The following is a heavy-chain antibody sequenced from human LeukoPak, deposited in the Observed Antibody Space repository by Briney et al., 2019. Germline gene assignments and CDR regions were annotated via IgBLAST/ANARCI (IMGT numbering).Heavy chain of an antibody. CDR1: GGSISSYY. J-gene: IGHJ3*02. V-gene: IGHV4-59*08. CDR2: IYYSGST. D-gene: IGHD3-10*01. Sequence: SETLSLTCTVSGGSISSYYWSWIRQPPGKGLEWIGYIYYSGSTNYNPSLKSRVTISVDTSKNQFSLKLSSVTAADTAVYYCARWLLWFGELYVHAFDIWGQGTMVTVSS. CDR3: ARWLLWFGELYVHAFDI.